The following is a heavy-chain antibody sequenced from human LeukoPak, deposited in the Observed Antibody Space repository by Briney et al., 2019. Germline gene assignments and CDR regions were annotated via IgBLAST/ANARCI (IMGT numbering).Heavy chain of an antibody. CDR3: ARAQGPVRAFDI. V-gene: IGHV4-59*01. J-gene: IGHJ3*02. CDR1: GGSISSYY. Sequence: SGTLSLTCAVSGGSISSYYWSWIRQPPGKGLEWIGYIYCSRSTNYNAAFKSRVTISVDTSKNQFTLKLSSMTAADTALYYSARAQGPVRAFDIWGHRTLVTVS. D-gene: IGHD6-19*01. CDR2: IYCSRST.